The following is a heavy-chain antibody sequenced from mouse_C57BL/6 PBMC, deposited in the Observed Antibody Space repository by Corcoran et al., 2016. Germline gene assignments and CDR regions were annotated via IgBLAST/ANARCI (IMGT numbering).Heavy chain of an antibody. CDR3: ANYYGSSYWYFDV. CDR2: INPNNGGT. J-gene: IGHJ1*03. D-gene: IGHD1-1*01. V-gene: IGHV1-26*01. CDR1: GYTFTDYY. Sequence: EVQLQQSGPELVKPGASVKISCKASGYTFTDYYMNWVKQSHGKSLEWIGDINPNNGGTSYNQKFKGKATLTVDKSSSTAYMELRSLTSEDSAVYYCANYYGSSYWYFDVWGTGTTVTVS.